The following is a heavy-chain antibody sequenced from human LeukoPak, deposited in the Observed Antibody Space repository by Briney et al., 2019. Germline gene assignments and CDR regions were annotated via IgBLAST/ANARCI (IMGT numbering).Heavy chain of an antibody. D-gene: IGHD3-10*01. V-gene: IGHV4-38-2*02. CDR1: GYSISSGYY. CDR2: IYHSGRT. J-gene: IGHJ4*02. Sequence: SETLSLTCTVSGYSISSGYYWGWIRQPPGKGLEWIGSIYHSGRTFYNPSLKSRVTISVDTSKNQFSLKLTSVTAADTAVYYCARFYGSGTYEVLDYWGQGSLVTVSS. CDR3: ARFYGSGTYEVLDY.